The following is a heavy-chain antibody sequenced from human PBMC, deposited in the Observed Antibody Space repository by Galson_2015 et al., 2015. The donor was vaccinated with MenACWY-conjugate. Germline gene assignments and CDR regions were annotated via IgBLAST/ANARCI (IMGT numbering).Heavy chain of an antibody. D-gene: IGHD3-3*02. Sequence: SETLSLTCTVSGGSINSSYWSWIRQPPGKGLEWIGYMYYSGSANYNPFLKSRVTISVDTSKNQFSLTMTSVTAADTAVYYCARGVNLASMAGYWGQGTLVTVSS. CDR2: MYYSGSA. CDR3: ARGVNLASMAGY. J-gene: IGHJ4*02. V-gene: IGHV4-59*01. CDR1: GGSINSSY.